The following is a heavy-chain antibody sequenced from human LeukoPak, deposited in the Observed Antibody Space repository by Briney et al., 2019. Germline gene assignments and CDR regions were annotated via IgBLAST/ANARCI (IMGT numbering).Heavy chain of an antibody. Sequence: ASVKVSCKASGYTFTSYGISWVRQAPGQGPEWMGWISAYNGNTNYAQKLQGRVTMTTDTSTSTAYMELSSLRSEDTAVYYCARTRRLVVPAAIPVYWFDPWGQGTLVTVSS. J-gene: IGHJ5*02. D-gene: IGHD2-2*02. CDR2: ISAYNGNT. V-gene: IGHV1-18*01. CDR3: ARTRRLVVPAAIPVYWFDP. CDR1: GYTFTSYG.